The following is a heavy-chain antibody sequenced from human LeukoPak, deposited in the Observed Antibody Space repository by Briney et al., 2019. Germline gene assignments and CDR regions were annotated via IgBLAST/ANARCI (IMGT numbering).Heavy chain of an antibody. J-gene: IGHJ4*02. Sequence: KPSETLSLTCTVSGGSISSSSYYWGWIRQPPGKGLEWIGSIYYSGSTYYNPSLKSRVTISVDTSKNQFSLKLSSVTAADTAVYYCASHLAAAGEAFDYWGQGTLVTVSS. CDR1: GGSISSSSYY. V-gene: IGHV4-39*07. CDR3: ASHLAAAGEAFDY. D-gene: IGHD6-13*01. CDR2: IYYSGST.